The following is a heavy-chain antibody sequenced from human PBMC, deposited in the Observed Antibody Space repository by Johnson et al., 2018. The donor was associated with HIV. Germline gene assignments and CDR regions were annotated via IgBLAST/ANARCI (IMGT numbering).Heavy chain of an antibody. V-gene: IGHV3-9*01. Sequence: VQLVESGGGVVRPGGSLRLSCAASGFSFDDYAMHWVRQAPGKGLEWVSGISWNSGSIGYADSVKGRFPISRDNSKNTLYLQMNSLRAEDTAVYYCAKDWGIAAAGTDAFDIWGQGTMVTVSS. CDR1: GFSFDDYA. CDR3: AKDWGIAAAGTDAFDI. CDR2: ISWNSGSI. D-gene: IGHD6-13*01. J-gene: IGHJ3*02.